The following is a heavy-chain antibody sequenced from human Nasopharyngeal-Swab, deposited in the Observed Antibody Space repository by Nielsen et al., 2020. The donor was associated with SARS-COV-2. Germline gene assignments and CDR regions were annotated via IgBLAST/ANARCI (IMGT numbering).Heavy chain of an antibody. CDR3: ARPLRTASGAVRYYYYYGMDV. CDR1: GYRFTTYW. V-gene: IGHV5-51*01. D-gene: IGHD3-10*01. CDR2: IYPGDSDT. J-gene: IGHJ6*02. Sequence: GGSLRLACNVSGYRFTTYWIGWVRQMPGKGLEWMGIIYPGDSDTRYSPSFRGQVTISVDKSSSIAYLEWSSLKASDTATYYCARPLRTASGAVRYYYYYGMDVWGQGTTVTVSS.